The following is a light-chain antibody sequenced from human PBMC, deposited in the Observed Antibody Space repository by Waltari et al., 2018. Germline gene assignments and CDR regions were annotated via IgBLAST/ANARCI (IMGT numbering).Light chain of an antibody. V-gene: IGKV1-13*02. Sequence: IQMSQSPSSLSASVGDRVTITCRASQGISSYLNWYQQKPGKAPKLLIYYANSLASGVPSRFSGSGSGTEFTLSISSLQPEDFATYYCQQGNSNPYSFGQGTKVEIK. CDR1: QGISSY. CDR3: QQGNSNPYS. J-gene: IGKJ2*03. CDR2: YAN.